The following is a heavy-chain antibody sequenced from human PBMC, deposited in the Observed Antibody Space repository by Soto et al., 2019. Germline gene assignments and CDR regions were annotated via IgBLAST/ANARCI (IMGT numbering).Heavy chain of an antibody. CDR1: GGSISSNSYY. J-gene: IGHJ4*02. CDR3: ATVSNYDFLTGSNINFDF. CDR2: IYYSGST. V-gene: IGHV4-39*01. D-gene: IGHD3-9*01. Sequence: KPSETLSLTCTVSGGSISSNSYYWGWIRQPPGKGLEWIGSIYYSGSTYYNPSLKSRVTISVDTSKNQFSLKLSSVTAADTAVYYCATVSNYDFLTGSNINFDFWGQGTPVTVSS.